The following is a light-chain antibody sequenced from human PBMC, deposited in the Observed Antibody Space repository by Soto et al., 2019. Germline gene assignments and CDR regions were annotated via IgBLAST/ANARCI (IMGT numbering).Light chain of an antibody. J-gene: IGKJ1*01. CDR2: GSS. CDR1: QSVSSN. V-gene: IGKV3-15*01. CDR3: QQYNNWPRT. Sequence: EIVMTQSPATLSVSPGERATLSCRASQSVSSNLAWYQQKPGQAPRLLIYGSSTRATGIPARFSGSGSGTEFTLIISSLHSEDFAVYYCQQYNNWPRTFGQGTKVEIK.